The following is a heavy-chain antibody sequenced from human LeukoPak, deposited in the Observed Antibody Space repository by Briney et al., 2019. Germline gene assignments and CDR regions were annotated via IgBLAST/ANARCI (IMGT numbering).Heavy chain of an antibody. D-gene: IGHD5-12*01. CDR1: GFTVSSNY. J-gene: IGHJ3*02. V-gene: IGHV3-53*01. CDR3: AKEDVAKYAFDI. CDR2: IYSGGST. Sequence: GGSLRLSCAASGFTVSSNYMSWVRQAPGKGLEWVSVIYSGGSTYYADSVKGRFTISRDNSKNTLYLQMNSLRAEDTAVYYCAKEDVAKYAFDIWGQGTMVTVSS.